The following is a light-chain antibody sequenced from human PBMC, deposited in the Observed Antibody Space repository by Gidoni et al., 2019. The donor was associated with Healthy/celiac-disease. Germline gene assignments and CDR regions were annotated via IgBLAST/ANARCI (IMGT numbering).Light chain of an antibody. V-gene: IGKV2-28*01. CDR1: QSLLHSNGYNY. CDR2: LGS. J-gene: IGKJ2*01. Sequence: DIVMTQYPLSLPVTPGEPASISCRSSQSLLHSNGYNYLDWYLQKPGQSPQLLIYLGSNRASGVPDRFSGSDSGTDFTLKISRVEAEDVGVYYCMQALQTPYTFGQGTKLEIK. CDR3: MQALQTPYT.